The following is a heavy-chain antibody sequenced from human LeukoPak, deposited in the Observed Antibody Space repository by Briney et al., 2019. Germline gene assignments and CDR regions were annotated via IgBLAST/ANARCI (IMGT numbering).Heavy chain of an antibody. D-gene: IGHD4/OR15-4a*01. CDR3: VRGGANFDN. J-gene: IGHJ4*02. CDR1: GFTFSDYW. CDR2: IKQDGSEK. V-gene: IGHV3-7*04. Sequence: PGGSLRLSWAAPGFTFSDYWISWVRQAPGKGLEWVANIKQDGSEKYYVDSVEGRFTISRDNAKNSLYLQVNSLRAEDTAVYYCVRGGANFDNSGQGTLVTVSS.